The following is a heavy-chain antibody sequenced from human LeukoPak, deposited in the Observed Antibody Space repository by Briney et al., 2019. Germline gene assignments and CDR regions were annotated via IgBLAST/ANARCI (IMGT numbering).Heavy chain of an antibody. V-gene: IGHV3-30-3*01. CDR1: GFTFSSYA. CDR3: AGTDWVGASYY. D-gene: IGHD1-26*01. J-gene: IGHJ4*02. CDR2: ISYDGSNK. Sequence: GGSLRLSYAASGFTFSSYAMHWVRQAPGKGLEWVAVISYDGSNKYYADSVKGRFTISRDNSENTLYLQMNSLRAEDTAVYYCAGTDWVGASYYWGQGTLVTVSS.